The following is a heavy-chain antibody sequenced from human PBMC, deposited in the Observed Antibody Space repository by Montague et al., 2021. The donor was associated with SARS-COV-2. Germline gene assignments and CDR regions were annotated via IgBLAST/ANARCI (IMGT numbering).Heavy chain of an antibody. CDR2: ISHSGST. CDR3: ARGFDY. J-gene: IGHJ4*02. CDR1: GGSLSGYY. Sequence: SETLSLTCAVYGGSLSGYYWSWIRQPPGEGLEWIAEISHSGSTSYNPSLKSRVTISVDTSKNQFSLKLSSVTAADTAVCYCARGFDYWGQGTLVAVSS. V-gene: IGHV4-34*01.